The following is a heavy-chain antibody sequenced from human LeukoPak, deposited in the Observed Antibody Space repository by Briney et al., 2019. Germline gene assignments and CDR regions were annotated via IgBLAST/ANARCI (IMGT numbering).Heavy chain of an antibody. J-gene: IGHJ4*02. D-gene: IGHD3-10*01. Sequence: GGSLRLSCTASGLRFSDLWMHWVRQAPGKGLVWVSRIRGDWHDTAYADSVKGRFTISRDNPQNTLYLQMNSLRVEDTAVYYCASDRVLGSGSLDNWGQGTLVTVSS. V-gene: IGHV3-74*01. CDR3: ASDRVLGSGSLDN. CDR1: GLRFSDLW. CDR2: IRGDWHDT.